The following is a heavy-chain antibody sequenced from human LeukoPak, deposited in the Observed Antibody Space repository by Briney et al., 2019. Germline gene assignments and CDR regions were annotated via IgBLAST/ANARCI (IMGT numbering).Heavy chain of an antibody. CDR3: ARPLRLGELSPFDY. J-gene: IGHJ4*02. Sequence: PGGSLRLSCAASGFTFSSYAMRWVRQAPGKGLEWVAVISYDGSNKYYADSVKGRFTISRDNSKNTLYLQMDSLRAEDTAVYYCARPLRLGELSPFDYWGQGTLVTVSS. CDR1: GFTFSSYA. D-gene: IGHD3-16*02. CDR2: ISYDGSNK. V-gene: IGHV3-30*04.